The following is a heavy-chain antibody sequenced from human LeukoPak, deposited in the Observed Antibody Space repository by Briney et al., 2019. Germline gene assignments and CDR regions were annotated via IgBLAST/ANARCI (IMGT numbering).Heavy chain of an antibody. J-gene: IGHJ4*02. D-gene: IGHD3-22*01. Sequence: ASVKVSCKASGYTFTIYAMHWVRQAPGQRLEWMGWINAGNGNTKYSQKFQGRVTITRDTSASTAYMELSSLRSEDTAVYYCARIYDSSGYIDYWGQGTLVTVSS. CDR1: GYTFTIYA. CDR3: ARIYDSSGYIDY. CDR2: INAGNGNT. V-gene: IGHV1-3*01.